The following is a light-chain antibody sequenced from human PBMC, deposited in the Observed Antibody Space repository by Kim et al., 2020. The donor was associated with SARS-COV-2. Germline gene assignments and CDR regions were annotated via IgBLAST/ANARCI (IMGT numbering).Light chain of an antibody. V-gene: IGLV3-19*01. CDR1: SLRTYY. Sequence: SSELTQDPAVSVALGQTVRITCQGASLRTYYASWYQQKPGQAPVLVIYGKNNRPSVIPDRFSGSSSGNTASLTIPGAQAEDEADYYCKSRDSSGNLLVFG. CDR3: KSRDSSGNLLV. J-gene: IGLJ2*01. CDR2: GKN.